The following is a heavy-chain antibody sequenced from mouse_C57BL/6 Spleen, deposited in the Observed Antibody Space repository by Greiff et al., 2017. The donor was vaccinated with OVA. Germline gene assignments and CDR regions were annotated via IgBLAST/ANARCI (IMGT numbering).Heavy chain of an antibody. CDR2: IDPEDGET. J-gene: IGHJ4*01. CDR3: ARYITTVVATDAMDY. V-gene: IGHV14-2*01. Sequence: VQLQQSGAELVKPGASVKLSCTASGFNIKDYYMHWVKQRTEQGLEWIGRIDPEDGETKYAPKFPGKATITADTSSNTAYLQLSSLTSEDTAVYYCARYITTVVATDAMDYWGQGTSVTVSS. D-gene: IGHD1-1*01. CDR1: GFNIKDYY.